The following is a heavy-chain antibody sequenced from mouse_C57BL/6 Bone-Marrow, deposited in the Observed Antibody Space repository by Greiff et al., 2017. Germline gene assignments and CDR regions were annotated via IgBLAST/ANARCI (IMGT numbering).Heavy chain of an antibody. CDR1: GFTFSDYG. CDR3: ARGYYDYHYYAMDY. CDR2: ISSGSSTI. Sequence: EVQRVESGGGLVKPGGSLKLSCAASGFTFSDYGMHWVRQAPEKGLEWVAYISSGSSTIYYAATVKGRFTISRDNAKNTLFLQMTSLRSEDTAMYYCARGYYDYHYYAMDYWGQGTSVTVSS. J-gene: IGHJ4*01. D-gene: IGHD2-4*01. V-gene: IGHV5-17*01.